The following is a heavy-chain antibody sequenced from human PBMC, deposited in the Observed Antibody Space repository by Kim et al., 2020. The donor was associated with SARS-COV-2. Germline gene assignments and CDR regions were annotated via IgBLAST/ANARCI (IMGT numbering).Heavy chain of an antibody. D-gene: IGHD6-19*01. Sequence: DSVKGRFTISRDSAKNTLYLQMNSLRAEDTAVYYCARGGFGQWLAQGFDYWGQGTLVTVSS. CDR3: ARGGFGQWLAQGFDY. J-gene: IGHJ4*02. V-gene: IGHV3-74*01.